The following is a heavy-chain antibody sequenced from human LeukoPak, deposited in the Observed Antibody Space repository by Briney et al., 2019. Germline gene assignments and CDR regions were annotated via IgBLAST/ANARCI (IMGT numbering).Heavy chain of an antibody. CDR3: ARVAYYYDSSGYYYSWVYYYYYMDV. CDR1: GYTFDDDD. CDR2: INWNGHST. D-gene: IGHD3-22*01. Sequence: GGSLRLSCAASGYTFDDDDMSWVRQAPGKGLEWVSGINWNGHSTDYADSVKGRFTISRDNAKNSLYLQMDSLSAEDTAVYYCARVAYYYDSSGYYYSWVYYYYYMDVWGKGTTVTVSS. J-gene: IGHJ6*03. V-gene: IGHV3-20*04.